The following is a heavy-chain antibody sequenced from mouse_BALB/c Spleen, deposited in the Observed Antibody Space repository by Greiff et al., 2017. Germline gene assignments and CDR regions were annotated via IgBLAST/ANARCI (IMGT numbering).Heavy chain of an antibody. D-gene: IGHD1-2*01. Sequence: EVKLVESGGGLVKPGGSLKLSCAASGFTFSDYYMYWVRQTPEKRLEWVATISDGGSYTYYPDSVKGRFTIARDNTTNNLYLQMSRLKSEDTAMYDCARALLRLRDYFDYWGQGTTLTVSS. CDR1: GFTFSDYY. J-gene: IGHJ2*01. V-gene: IGHV5-4*02. CDR3: ARALLRLRDYFDY. CDR2: ISDGGSYT.